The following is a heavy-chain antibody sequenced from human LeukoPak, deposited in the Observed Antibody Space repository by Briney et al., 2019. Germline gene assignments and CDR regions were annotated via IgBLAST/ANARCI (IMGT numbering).Heavy chain of an antibody. J-gene: IGHJ5*02. CDR3: ARDAVRGGDCDL. CDR1: GFTFTNYW. D-gene: IGHD2-21*02. Sequence: GGSLRLSCAASGFTFTNYWMKWVRQAPGGGPEWLANINQDGSEEYYADSVRGRFTISRDNAKNSVHLQMNSLRAEDTAVYYCARDAVRGGDCDLWGQGTRVTVSS. CDR2: INQDGSEE. V-gene: IGHV3-7*01.